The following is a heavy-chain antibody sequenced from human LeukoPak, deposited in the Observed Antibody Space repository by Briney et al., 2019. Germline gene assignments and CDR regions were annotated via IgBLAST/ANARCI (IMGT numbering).Heavy chain of an antibody. D-gene: IGHD1-1*01. V-gene: IGHV3-74*01. CDR2: INSDGSRT. Sequence: GGSLRLSCAASGFTFSSYWMHWVRQAPGKGLVWVSRINSDGSRTSYADSVKGRFTISRENAKNSLYLQMNSLRAGDTAVYYCARGRAGYLLNAFDIWGQGTMVTVSS. CDR1: GFTFSSYW. CDR3: ARGRAGYLLNAFDI. J-gene: IGHJ3*02.